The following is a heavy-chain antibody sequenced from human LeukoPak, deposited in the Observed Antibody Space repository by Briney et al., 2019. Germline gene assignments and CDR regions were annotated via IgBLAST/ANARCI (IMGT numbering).Heavy chain of an antibody. CDR3: ARERIQLWLIEHAFDI. V-gene: IGHV3-21*01. D-gene: IGHD5-18*01. J-gene: IGHJ3*02. CDR1: GFTFSSYS. Sequence: GGSVRLSCAASGFTFSSYSMNWARQAPGKGLVWVSSISSSSSYIYYADSVKGRFTISRDNAKNSLYLQMDSLRAEDTAVYYCARERIQLWLIEHAFDIWGQGTMVTVSS. CDR2: ISSSSSYI.